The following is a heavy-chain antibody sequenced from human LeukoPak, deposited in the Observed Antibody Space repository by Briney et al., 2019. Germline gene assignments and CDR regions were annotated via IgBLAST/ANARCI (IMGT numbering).Heavy chain of an antibody. J-gene: IGHJ4*02. CDR1: GSTFRSHV. D-gene: IGHD3-10*01. V-gene: IGHV3-74*01. CDR2: ISHDAQYT. CDR3: VMDVNFRMDY. Sequence: PGGSLRLSCAASGSTFRSHVVHWVRQAPGKGLVWVSRISHDAQYTNYADSVKGRFTISRDNGENKLFLQMNSLRAEDTAVYYCVMDVNFRMDYWGQGTLVSVSS.